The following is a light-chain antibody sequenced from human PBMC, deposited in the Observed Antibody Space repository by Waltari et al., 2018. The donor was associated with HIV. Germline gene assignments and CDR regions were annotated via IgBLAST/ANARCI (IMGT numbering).Light chain of an antibody. CDR2: VNSDGSH. V-gene: IGLV4-69*01. J-gene: IGLJ3*02. CDR1: SGHSRYN. Sequence: QLVLTRSPSASASLGASVKLTCTLSSGHSRYNIAWHQQQPEKGPRYLMKVNSDGSHNKGDGIPDRFSGSSSGAERYLTISSLQSDDEADYYCQTWENGPKVFGGGTKLTVV. CDR3: QTWENGPKV.